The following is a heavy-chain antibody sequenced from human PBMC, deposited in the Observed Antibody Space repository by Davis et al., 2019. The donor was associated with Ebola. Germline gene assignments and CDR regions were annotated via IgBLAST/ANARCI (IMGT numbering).Heavy chain of an antibody. D-gene: IGHD2-2*01. CDR1: GYSFEYYW. CDR2: ISPYDSDA. V-gene: IGHV5-51*01. Sequence: PGGSLRLSCRTSGYSFEYYWIAWVRQMAGNGLEWMGIISPYDSDARYNPSFQGHVTMSVDKSISTAYLQWDSLKASDTAMYYCVRLTCSTVSCFAIDYWGQGSLVTVSS. J-gene: IGHJ4*02. CDR3: VRLTCSTVSCFAIDY.